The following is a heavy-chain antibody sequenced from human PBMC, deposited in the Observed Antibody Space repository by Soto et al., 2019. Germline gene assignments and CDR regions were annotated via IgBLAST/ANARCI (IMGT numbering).Heavy chain of an antibody. J-gene: IGHJ4*02. Sequence: GGSLRLSCSASGFTVSNYAMTWVRQAPGKGLEWVSSISGSGGTIYYADSVKGRFTISRDNSKDTLYLQMNSLGAEDTAVYFCAMQFPNAYFDYWVQGTLVTVSS. V-gene: IGHV3-23*01. CDR1: GFTVSNYA. CDR2: ISGSGGTI. CDR3: AMQFPNAYFDY.